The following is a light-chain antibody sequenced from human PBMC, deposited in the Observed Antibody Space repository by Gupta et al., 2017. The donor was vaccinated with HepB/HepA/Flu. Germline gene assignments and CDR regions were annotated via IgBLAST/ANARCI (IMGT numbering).Light chain of an antibody. Sequence: EIVLRQSPGTWPWSPGERATLSCRASQSVSSSYLAWYQQKPGQAPRLLIYGASSRATGIPDRFSGSGSGTDFTLTISRLEPEDFAVYYCQQYGSSPWTFGQGTKVEIK. CDR2: GAS. CDR1: QSVSSSY. V-gene: IGKV3-20*01. J-gene: IGKJ1*01. CDR3: QQYGSSPWT.